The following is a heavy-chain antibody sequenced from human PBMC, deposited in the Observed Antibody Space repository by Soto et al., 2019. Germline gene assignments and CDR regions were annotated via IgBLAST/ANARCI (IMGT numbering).Heavy chain of an antibody. CDR1: GFTFSSYG. V-gene: IGHV3-33*01. CDR2: IWYDGSNK. J-gene: IGHJ4*02. CDR3: ARDKVLVVEVAATDDYFDY. D-gene: IGHD2-15*01. Sequence: QVQLVESGGGVVQPGRSLRLSCAASGFTFSSYGMHWVRQAPGKGLEWVAVIWYDGSNKYYADSVKGRFTISRDNSKNPLYLQMNSLRAEDTAVYYCARDKVLVVEVAATDDYFDYWGQGTLVTVSS.